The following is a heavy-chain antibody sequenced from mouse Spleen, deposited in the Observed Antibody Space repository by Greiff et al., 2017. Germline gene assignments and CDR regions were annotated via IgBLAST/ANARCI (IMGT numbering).Heavy chain of an antibody. CDR2: IHPNSGST. V-gene: IGHV1-64*01. CDR3: AGWLPTFDY. D-gene: IGHD2-2*01. CDR1: GYTFTSYW. Sequence: QVQLQQPGAELVKPGASVKLSCKASGYTFTSYWMHWVKQRPGQGLEWIGMIHPNSGSTNYNEKFKGKATLTADKSSSTAYMELRSLTSEDSAVYFCAGWLPTFDYWGQGTTLTVSS. J-gene: IGHJ2*01.